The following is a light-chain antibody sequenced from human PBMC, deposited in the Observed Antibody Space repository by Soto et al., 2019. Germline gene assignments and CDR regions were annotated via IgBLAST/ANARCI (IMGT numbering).Light chain of an antibody. CDR2: GAS. Sequence: EIVMTQSPATLSVSPGERATLPCRASQSVSSNLAWYQQKPGQAPRLLIYGASTRATGIPARFSGSGSGTEFTLTISSLQSEDFVVYYCQQYNNWPLYTFGQGTKLEIK. J-gene: IGKJ2*01. CDR3: QQYNNWPLYT. V-gene: IGKV3-15*01. CDR1: QSVSSN.